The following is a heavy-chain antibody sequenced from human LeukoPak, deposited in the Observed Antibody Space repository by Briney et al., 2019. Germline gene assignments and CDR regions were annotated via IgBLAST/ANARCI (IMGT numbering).Heavy chain of an antibody. CDR1: GFTFSSYS. Sequence: PGGSLRLSCAASGFTFSSYSMNWVRQAPGKGLEWVSSISSSSSYIYYADSVKGRFTISRDNSKNTLYLQMNSLRAEDTAVYYCAKPMDRAQVWSSIDYWGQGTLVTVSS. V-gene: IGHV3-21*01. CDR2: ISSSSSYI. D-gene: IGHD3-10*01. CDR3: AKPMDRAQVWSSIDY. J-gene: IGHJ4*02.